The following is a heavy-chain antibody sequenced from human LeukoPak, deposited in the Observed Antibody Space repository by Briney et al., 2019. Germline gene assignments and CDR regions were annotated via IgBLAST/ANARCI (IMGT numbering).Heavy chain of an antibody. V-gene: IGHV3-21*04. J-gene: IGHJ3*02. CDR3: ARVEDSSGGAGGPDAFDI. CDR2: ISSSSSYI. Sequence: GGSLRLSCAASGFTFSSYSMNWVRQAPGKGLEWVSSISSSSSYIYYADSVKGRFTISRDNAKNSLYLQMNSLRAEDTAVYYCARVEDSSGGAGGPDAFDIWGQGTMVTVSS. D-gene: IGHD6-19*01. CDR1: GFTFSSYS.